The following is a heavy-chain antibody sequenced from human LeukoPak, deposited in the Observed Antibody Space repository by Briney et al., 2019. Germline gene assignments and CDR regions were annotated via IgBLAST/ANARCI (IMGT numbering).Heavy chain of an antibody. CDR1: GFTFDYYT. CDR3: AKRDKTYCGGDCYSYYFDY. CDR2: ISMDGVNT. D-gene: IGHD2-21*02. J-gene: IGHJ4*02. V-gene: IGHV3-43*01. Sequence: PGGSLRLSCAASGFTFDYYTMYWVRQGPGKGLEWVSLISMDGVNTFYADSVKGRFTISRDNSKNTLYLQMNSLRAEDTAVYYCAKRDKTYCGGDCYSYYFDYWGQGTLVTVSS.